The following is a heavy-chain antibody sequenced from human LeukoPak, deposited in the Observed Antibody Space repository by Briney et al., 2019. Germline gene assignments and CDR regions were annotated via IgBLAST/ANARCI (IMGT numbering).Heavy chain of an antibody. Sequence: GGSLRLSCAASASTFSRSYMGWVRQAPGKGLEWVALMRLAGSVTYYVESVNGRFTISRDNTKNLLYLHMNNLRAEDTAVYYCVMDRGARWGQGTLVTVSS. J-gene: IGHJ4*02. D-gene: IGHD3-10*01. CDR1: ASTFSRSY. V-gene: IGHV3-7*01. CDR2: MRLAGSVT. CDR3: VMDRGAR.